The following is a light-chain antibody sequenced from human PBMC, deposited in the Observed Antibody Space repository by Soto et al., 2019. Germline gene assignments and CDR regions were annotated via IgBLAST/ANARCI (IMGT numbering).Light chain of an antibody. CDR2: GAS. CDR3: QQYGSSPLT. J-gene: IGKJ4*01. Sequence: IVLTQSPGTLSLSPGERATLSCRASESVYSDFLAWYQQKPGQAPRLLIYGASSRATGIPDRFSGSGSGTDFTLTISRLEPEDLAVYYCQQYGSSPLTCGGGTKVEIK. V-gene: IGKV3-20*01. CDR1: ESVYSDF.